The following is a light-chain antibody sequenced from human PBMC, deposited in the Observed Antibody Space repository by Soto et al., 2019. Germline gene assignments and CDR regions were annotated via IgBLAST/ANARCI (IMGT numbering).Light chain of an antibody. CDR1: QSVSSN. J-gene: IGKJ1*01. Sequence: EVVMTQSPATLSVSPGERATLSCRASQSVSSNLAWFQQKPDQAPRLLIYDASTRATGIPARFSGSGSGTEFTLIISSLQSEDFAVYYCQQYNNWWTFGQGTKVEIK. CDR2: DAS. CDR3: QQYNNWWT. V-gene: IGKV3-15*01.